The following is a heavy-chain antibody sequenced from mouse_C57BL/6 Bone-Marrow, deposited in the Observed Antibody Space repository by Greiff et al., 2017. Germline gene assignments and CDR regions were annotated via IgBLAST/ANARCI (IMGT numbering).Heavy chain of an antibody. D-gene: IGHD1-1*01. V-gene: IGHV1-81*01. CDR1: VYTFTSYG. CDR3: ATPYYYGSSYQFAY. CDR2: IYPRSGNT. J-gene: IGHJ3*01. Sequence: QVQLQQSGAELARPGASVKLSCKASVYTFTSYGISWVKQRTGQGLEWIGEIYPRSGNTYYNEKFKGKATLTADKSSSTAYMELRSLTSEDSAVYFCATPYYYGSSYQFAYWGQGTLVTVSA.